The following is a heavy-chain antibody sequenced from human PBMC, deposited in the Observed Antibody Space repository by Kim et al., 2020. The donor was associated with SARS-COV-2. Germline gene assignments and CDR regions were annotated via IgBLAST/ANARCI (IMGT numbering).Heavy chain of an antibody. J-gene: IGHJ4*02. V-gene: IGHV3-15*01. D-gene: IGHD6-13*01. CDR1: GFTFKNVW. CDR3: TKVLNVASALDS. Sequence: GGSQRLSCAASGFTFKNVWMSWVRQDPGKGLEWVGRIKSNGGTTEYAAPVKGRFTISRDDSKNTLYLQMNSLEIEDTAVYYCTKVLNVASALDSWGQGTLVIVSS. CDR2: IKSNGGTT.